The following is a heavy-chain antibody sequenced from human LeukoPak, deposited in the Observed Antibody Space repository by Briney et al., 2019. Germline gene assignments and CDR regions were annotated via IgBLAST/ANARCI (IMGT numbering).Heavy chain of an antibody. CDR1: GFTFDDYA. J-gene: IGHJ4*02. Sequence: PGRSLRLSCAASGFTFDDYAMHWVRQAPGKGLEWVSGISGNSGSIGYADSVKGRFTISRDNAKNSLYLQMNSLRAEDTALYYCASQESIAARPFDYWGQGTLVTVSS. CDR2: ISGNSGSI. V-gene: IGHV3-9*01. D-gene: IGHD6-6*01. CDR3: ASQESIAARPFDY.